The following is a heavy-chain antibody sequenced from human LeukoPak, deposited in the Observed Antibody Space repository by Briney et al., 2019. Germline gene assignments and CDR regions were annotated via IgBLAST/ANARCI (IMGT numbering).Heavy chain of an antibody. D-gene: IGHD6-13*01. Sequence: SETLSLTCAVYGGSFSGYYWSWIRQPPGKGLEWIGEINHSGSTNCNPSLKSRVTISVDTSKNQFSLKLSSVTAADTAVYYCARKLTRYSSSWYNWFDPWGQGTLVTVSS. CDR3: ARKLTRYSSSWYNWFDP. CDR2: INHSGST. V-gene: IGHV4-34*01. J-gene: IGHJ5*02. CDR1: GGSFSGYY.